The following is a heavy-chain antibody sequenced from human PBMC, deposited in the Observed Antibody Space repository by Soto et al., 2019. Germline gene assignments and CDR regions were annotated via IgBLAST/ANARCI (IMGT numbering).Heavy chain of an antibody. CDR3: ARAVGGTYFDY. D-gene: IGHD1-26*01. CDR2: LGIAGDT. CDR1: GFTLSDYD. Sequence: EVQLVESGGGLVQPGGSLRLSCAVSGFTLSDYDMHWVRQATGKGLEWVSVLGIAGDTYYPGSVKGRFTISGENARNSLYLQMNRLRAGDTAVYYCARAVGGTYFDYWGRGTRVTVSS. J-gene: IGHJ4*02. V-gene: IGHV3-13*01.